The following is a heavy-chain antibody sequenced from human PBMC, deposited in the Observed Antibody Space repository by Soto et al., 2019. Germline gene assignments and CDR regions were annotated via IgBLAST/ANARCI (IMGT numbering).Heavy chain of an antibody. CDR3: ARQVEVTYFDY. CDR2: ISYSGST. V-gene: IGHV4-39*01. Sequence: QLHLQESGPGLLKPSETLSLTCTVSGGSISSSAYYWGWIRQPPGKRLEWIASISYSGSTYYKPSLKSRVTISVDTSKNQFSLKLRSMTAADTAVYYCARQVEVTYFDYWGQGTLVTVSS. CDR1: GGSISSSAYY. J-gene: IGHJ4*02. D-gene: IGHD1-1*01.